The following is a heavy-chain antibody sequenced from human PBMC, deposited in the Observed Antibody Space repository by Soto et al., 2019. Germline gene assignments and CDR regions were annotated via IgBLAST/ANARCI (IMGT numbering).Heavy chain of an antibody. J-gene: IGHJ5*02. Sequence: QVQLVQSGAEVKKPGASVKVSCKASGYTFTNYGISWVRQAPGQGLEWMGWISAYNGNTKYAQKLQGRVTMTTDTSTSRAYMELRSLRSDDTAVYYCARGVGSGSYYNQYNWFDPWGEGILVTVSS. CDR3: ARGVGSGSYYNQYNWFDP. CDR2: ISAYNGNT. CDR1: GYTFTNYG. D-gene: IGHD3-10*01. V-gene: IGHV1-18*01.